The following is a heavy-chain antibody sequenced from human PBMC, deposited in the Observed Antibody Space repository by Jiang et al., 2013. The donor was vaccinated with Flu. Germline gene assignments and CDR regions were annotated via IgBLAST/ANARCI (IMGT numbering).Heavy chain of an antibody. D-gene: IGHD1-26*01. J-gene: IGHJ4*02. V-gene: IGHV1-2*02. CDR1: GYTFTGYY. CDR2: INPNSGGT. Sequence: KKPGASVKVSCKASGYTFTGYYMHWVRQAPGQGLEWMGWINPNSGGTNYAQKFQGRVTMTRDTSISTAYMELSRLRSDDTAVYYCARANPYSGSYYAGDYWGQGTLVTVSS. CDR3: ARANPYSGSYYAGDY.